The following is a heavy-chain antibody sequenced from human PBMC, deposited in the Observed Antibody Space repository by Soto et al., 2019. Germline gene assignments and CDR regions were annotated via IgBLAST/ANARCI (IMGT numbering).Heavy chain of an antibody. Sequence: GGSLRLSCAASGFTFSSYAMSWVRQAPGKGLEWVSAISGSGGSTYYADSVKGRFTISRDNSKNTLYLQMNSLRAKDTAVYYCAKAGLNCSSTSCPPFYYYYGMDVWGQGTTVTVSS. V-gene: IGHV3-23*01. D-gene: IGHD2-2*01. CDR3: AKAGLNCSSTSCPPFYYYYGMDV. CDR1: GFTFSSYA. J-gene: IGHJ6*02. CDR2: ISGSGGST.